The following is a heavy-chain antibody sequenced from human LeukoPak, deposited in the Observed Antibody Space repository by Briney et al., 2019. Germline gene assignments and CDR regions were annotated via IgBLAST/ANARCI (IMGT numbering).Heavy chain of an antibody. CDR1: GFTFSSYW. D-gene: IGHD3-22*01. CDR3: ATGPKYYYDSSGYSGFDY. V-gene: IGHV3-7*03. J-gene: IGHJ4*02. CDR2: IKQDGSEK. Sequence: GGSLRLSCAASGFTFSSYWMSWVRQAPGKGLEWVANIKQDGSEKYYVDSVKGRFTISRDNAKNSLYLQMNSLRAEDTAVYYCATGPKYYYDSSGYSGFDYWGQGTLVTVSS.